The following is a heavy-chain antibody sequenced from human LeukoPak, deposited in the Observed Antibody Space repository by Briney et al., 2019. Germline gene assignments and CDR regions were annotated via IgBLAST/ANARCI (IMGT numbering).Heavy chain of an antibody. J-gene: IGHJ4*02. CDR2: IYYSGST. D-gene: IGHD5-12*01. V-gene: IGHV4-30-4*08. CDR1: GGSISSADYY. CDR3: ARGRLHLPNYFDY. Sequence: PSQTLSLTCTVSGGSISSADYYWSWIRQPPGKGLEWIGYIYYSGSTYYNPSLKSRVTISVDTSKNQFSLKLSSVTAADTAVYYCARGRLHLPNYFDYWGQGALVTVSS.